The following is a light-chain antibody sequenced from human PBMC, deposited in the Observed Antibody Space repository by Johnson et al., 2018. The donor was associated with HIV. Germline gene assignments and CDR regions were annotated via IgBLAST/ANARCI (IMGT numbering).Light chain of an antibody. V-gene: IGLV1-51*01. CDR3: GTWDSSLSAAGNG. J-gene: IGLJ1*01. CDR1: SSNIGNNY. CDR2: DNN. Sequence: SVLTQPPSVSAAPGQQVTISCSGSSSNIGNNYVSWYQQLPGTAPKLLIYDNNKRPSGIPDRFSGSKSGTSATLGITGLQTGDEADYYCGTWDSSLSAAGNGFGTGTKVTVL.